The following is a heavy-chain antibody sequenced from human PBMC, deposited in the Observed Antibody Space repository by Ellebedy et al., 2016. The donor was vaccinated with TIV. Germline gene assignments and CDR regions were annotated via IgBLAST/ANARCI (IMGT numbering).Heavy chain of an antibody. Sequence: ASVKVSCXASGYTFTSYGISWVRQAPGQGLEWMGWISAYNGNTNYAQKLQGRVTMTTDTSTSTAYMELRSLRSDDTAVYYCARALLLWFGELLPDWFDPWGQGTLVTVSS. CDR1: GYTFTSYG. V-gene: IGHV1-18*01. D-gene: IGHD3-10*01. CDR2: ISAYNGNT. J-gene: IGHJ5*02. CDR3: ARALLLWFGELLPDWFDP.